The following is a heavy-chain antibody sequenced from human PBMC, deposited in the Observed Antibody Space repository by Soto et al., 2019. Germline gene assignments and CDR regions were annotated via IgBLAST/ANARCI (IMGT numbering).Heavy chain of an antibody. D-gene: IGHD1-20*01. CDR3: ASIYSYKLGDNWFDP. Sequence: QVQLVQSGAEVKKPGSSVKVSCKASGGTFSSYAISWVRQAPGQGLEWMGGIIPIFGTANYAQKCQGRVTITADESTSTAYMELSSLRSEDTAVYYCASIYSYKLGDNWFDPWGQGTLVTVSS. V-gene: IGHV1-69*01. CDR2: IIPIFGTA. CDR1: GGTFSSYA. J-gene: IGHJ5*02.